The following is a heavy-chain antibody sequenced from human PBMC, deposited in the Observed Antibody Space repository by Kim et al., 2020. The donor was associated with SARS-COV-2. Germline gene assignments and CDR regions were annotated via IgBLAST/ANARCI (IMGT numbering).Heavy chain of an antibody. D-gene: IGHD6-6*01. Sequence: GGSLRLSCAASGFTFTDYYMSWIRQAPGKGLEWVSYIGGSGSTISYADSVKGRCTISRDNAKKSVYLRMNSLRGEDTAVYYCARSFTSTSYFDYWGQGTL. CDR1: GFTFTDYY. CDR2: IGGSGSTI. CDR3: ARSFTSTSYFDY. V-gene: IGHV3-11*01. J-gene: IGHJ4*02.